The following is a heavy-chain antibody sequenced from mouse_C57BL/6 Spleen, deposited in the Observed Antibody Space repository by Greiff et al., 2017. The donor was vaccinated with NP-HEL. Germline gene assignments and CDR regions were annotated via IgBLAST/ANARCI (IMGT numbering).Heavy chain of an antibody. D-gene: IGHD2-4*01. CDR1: GYTFTSYW. J-gene: IGHJ4*01. V-gene: IGHV1-69*01. CDR3: ARGGIYDYDGRSYAMDD. CDR2: IDPSDSYT. Sequence: QVQLKQPGAELVMPGASVKLSCKASGYTFTSYWMHWVKQRPGQGLEWIGEIDPSDSYTNYNQKFKGKSTLTVDKSSSTAYMQLSSLTSEDSAVYYCARGGIYDYDGRSYAMDDWGQGTSVTVSS.